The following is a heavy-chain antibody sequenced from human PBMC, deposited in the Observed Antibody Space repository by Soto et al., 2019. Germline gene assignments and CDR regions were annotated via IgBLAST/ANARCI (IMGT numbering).Heavy chain of an antibody. Sequence: GGSLRLSCAASGFTFSNYGMHRVRQAPGKGLEWVAVIWYDGSNKYYADSVKGRFTISRDNSKNTLYLQMNSLRVEDTAVYYCARDLIRRYGLGAFDIWGRGTMVTVSS. J-gene: IGHJ3*02. CDR2: IWYDGSNK. CDR3: ARDLIRRYGLGAFDI. V-gene: IGHV3-33*01. D-gene: IGHD5-18*01. CDR1: GFTFSNYG.